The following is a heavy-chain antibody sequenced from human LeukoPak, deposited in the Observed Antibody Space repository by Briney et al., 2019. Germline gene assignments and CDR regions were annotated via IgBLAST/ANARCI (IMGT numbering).Heavy chain of an antibody. J-gene: IGHJ5*02. CDR2: FDPEDGET. Sequence: EASVKVSCKVSGYTLTELSMHWVRQAPGKGLEWMGGFDPEDGETIYAQKFQGRVTMTEDTSTDTAYMELSSLRSEDTAVYYCATLDYYDSSGLEFDPWGQGTLVTVSS. CDR3: ATLDYYDSSGLEFDP. CDR1: GYTLTELS. V-gene: IGHV1-24*01. D-gene: IGHD3-22*01.